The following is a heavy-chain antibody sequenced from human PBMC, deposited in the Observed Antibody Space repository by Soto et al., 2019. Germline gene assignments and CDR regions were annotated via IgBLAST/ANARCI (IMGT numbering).Heavy chain of an antibody. CDR2: IYYSGST. Sequence: PSETLSLTCTVSGGSVSSGSYYWSWIRQPPGKGLEWIGYIYYSGSTNYNPSLKSRVTISVDTSKNQFSLKLSSVTAADTAVYYCAREHVSFYYDSSGRYYYYYYGMDVWGQGTTVTVSS. V-gene: IGHV4-61*01. CDR1: GGSVSSGSYY. D-gene: IGHD3-22*01. J-gene: IGHJ6*02. CDR3: AREHVSFYYDSSGRYYYYYYGMDV.